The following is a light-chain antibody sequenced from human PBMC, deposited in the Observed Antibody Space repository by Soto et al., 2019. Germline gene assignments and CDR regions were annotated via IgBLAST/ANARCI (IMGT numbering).Light chain of an antibody. CDR1: QSVSSN. CDR2: GAS. Sequence: EIVMTQSPATLSVSPGERATLSCRASQSVSSNLAWYQQKPGQAPRLLIYGASTRATGIPARFSGSGSGTEFTLTIGSLQSEDFAVYYCQQYSSSQTFGQGTKVDIK. V-gene: IGKV3-15*01. CDR3: QQYSSSQT. J-gene: IGKJ1*01.